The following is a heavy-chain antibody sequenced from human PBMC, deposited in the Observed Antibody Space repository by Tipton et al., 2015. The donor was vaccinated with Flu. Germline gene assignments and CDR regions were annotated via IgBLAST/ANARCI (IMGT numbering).Heavy chain of an antibody. CDR2: IYHSGST. V-gene: IGHV4-38-2*02. J-gene: IGHJ4*02. CDR3: ARTSYGGNSIGCLDY. Sequence: TLSLTCTVSRSSISSVYYWGWIRQSPGKGLEWIGSIYHSGSTYNNPSLNSRVTIPVDTSKNQFSLKLSSVTAADTAVYYCARTSYGGNSIGCLDYWGQGTLVTVSS. CDR1: RSSISSVYY. D-gene: IGHD4-23*01.